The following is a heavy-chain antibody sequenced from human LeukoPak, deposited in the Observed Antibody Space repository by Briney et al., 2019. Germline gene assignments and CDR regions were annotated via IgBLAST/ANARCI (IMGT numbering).Heavy chain of an antibody. CDR3: ARGIDYEDSSGYHHLYYFDY. Sequence: SVNVSCKASGGTFSSYAISWVRQAPGQRLEWMGGIIPLFGTANYAQKFQGRVTITADEYTSTDYMELSSLRSEDTAGYYCARGIDYEDSSGYHHLYYFDYGGQGTLVTVSS. CDR1: GGTFSSYA. CDR2: IIPLFGTA. V-gene: IGHV1-69*13. J-gene: IGHJ4*02. D-gene: IGHD3-22*01.